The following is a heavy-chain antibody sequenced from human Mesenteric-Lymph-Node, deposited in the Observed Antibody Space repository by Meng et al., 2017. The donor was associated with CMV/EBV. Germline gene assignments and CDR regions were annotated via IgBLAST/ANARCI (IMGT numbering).Heavy chain of an antibody. D-gene: IGHD1-26*01. CDR1: GGTFSSYA. Sequence: ASVKVSCKASGGTFSSYAISWVRQAPGQGLEWMGWISAYNGNTNYAQKLQGRVTMTTDTSTSTAYMELRSLRSDDTAVYYCARGVGRGSCLDYWGQGTLVTVSS. J-gene: IGHJ4*02. V-gene: IGHV1-18*01. CDR3: ARGVGRGSCLDY. CDR2: ISAYNGNT.